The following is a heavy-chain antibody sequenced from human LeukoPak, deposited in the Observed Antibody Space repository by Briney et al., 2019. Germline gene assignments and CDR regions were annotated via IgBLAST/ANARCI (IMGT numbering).Heavy chain of an antibody. CDR1: GYSISSGYY. CDR3: ARGGLDYFDS. V-gene: IGHV4-38-2*02. CDR2: ISHSGST. J-gene: IGHJ4*02. Sequence: SETLSLTCTVSGYSISSGYYWGWIRQPPGKGLEWIATISHSGSTYYNPSLKSQVTISVDTSKNQFSLKLSSVTAADTAVYYCARGGLDYFDSWGQGTLVTVSS. D-gene: IGHD6-19*01.